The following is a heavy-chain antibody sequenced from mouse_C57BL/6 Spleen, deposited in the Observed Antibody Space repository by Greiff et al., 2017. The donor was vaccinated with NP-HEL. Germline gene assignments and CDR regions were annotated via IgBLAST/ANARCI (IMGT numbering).Heavy chain of an antibody. CDR1: GYAFSSSW. J-gene: IGHJ1*03. V-gene: IGHV1-82*01. CDR3: ARKGSNYVWYCDV. D-gene: IGHD2-5*01. CDR2: IYPGDGDT. Sequence: VQLQQSGPELVKPGASVKISCKASGYAFSSSWMNWVKQRPGKGLEWIGRIYPGDGDTNYNGKFKGKATLTADKSSSTAYMQLSSLTSEDSAVYFCARKGSNYVWYCDVWGTGTTVTVSS.